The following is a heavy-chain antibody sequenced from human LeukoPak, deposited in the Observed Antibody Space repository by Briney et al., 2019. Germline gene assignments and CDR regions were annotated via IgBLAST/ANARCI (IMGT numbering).Heavy chain of an antibody. J-gene: IGHJ4*02. Sequence: SXTLXLTCTVSGGSISSYYWSWVRQPPGKGLEWIGHIYDTGNTNYNPSLESRVTISVDTSKNQFSLRLTSVTAADTAVYFCARATPWLLPGYWGQGTLVXVSS. CDR3: ARATPWLLPGY. CDR1: GGSISSYY. V-gene: IGHV4-59*01. CDR2: IYDTGNT. D-gene: IGHD3-22*01.